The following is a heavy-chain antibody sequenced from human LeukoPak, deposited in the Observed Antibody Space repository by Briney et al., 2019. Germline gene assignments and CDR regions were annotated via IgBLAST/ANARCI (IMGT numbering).Heavy chain of an antibody. CDR1: GFTFSSYS. D-gene: IGHD3-3*01. J-gene: IGHJ3*02. V-gene: IGHV3-21*01. CDR2: ISSSSSYI. Sequence: GGSLRLSCAASGFTFSSYSMNWVRQAPGKGLEWVSSISSSSSYIYYADSVKGRFTISRDNAKNSLYLQMNSLKAEHTAVYYCAREVKYDFWSGYYGDDAFDIWGQGTMVTVSS. CDR3: AREVKYDFWSGYYGDDAFDI.